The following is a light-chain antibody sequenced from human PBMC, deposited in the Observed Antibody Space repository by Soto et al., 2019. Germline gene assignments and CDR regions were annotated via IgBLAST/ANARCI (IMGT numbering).Light chain of an antibody. CDR2: GAS. CDR3: QQNNNSPWT. Sequence: TQVPATLSLSHPRIANLSFRASQGVSTNLTWYQQKPGQAPKLLIHGASRMATGFPARFSGSGSETDFTLTISSLQSEDFAIYSCQQNNNSPWTFGQGTKVDIK. CDR1: QGVSTN. J-gene: IGKJ1*01. V-gene: IGKV3-15*01.